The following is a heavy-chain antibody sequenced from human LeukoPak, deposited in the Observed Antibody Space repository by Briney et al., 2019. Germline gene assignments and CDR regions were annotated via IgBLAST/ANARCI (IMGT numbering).Heavy chain of an antibody. CDR1: GFTFSSYA. V-gene: IGHV3-23*01. CDR3: AKDHLEVVVVITIHFDY. CDR2: ISGSGGST. D-gene: IGHD3-22*01. Sequence: GGSLRLSCAASGFTFSSYAMSWIRQAPGKGLEWVSAISGSGGSTYYADSVKGRFTISRDNSKNTLYLQMNSLRAEDTAVYYCAKDHLEVVVVITIHFDYWGQGTLVTVSS. J-gene: IGHJ4*02.